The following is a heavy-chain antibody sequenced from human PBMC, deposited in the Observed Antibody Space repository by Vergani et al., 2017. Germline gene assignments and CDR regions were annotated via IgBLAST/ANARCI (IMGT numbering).Heavy chain of an antibody. Sequence: EVQLVESGGGLIQPGGSLRLSCAASGFTVSSNYMSWVRQAPGKGLEWVSVIYSGGSTYYADSVKGRFTISRDNSKNSLYLQMNSLRAEDTAVYYCARDRLWFGELLLVSPNDYWGQGTLVTVSS. D-gene: IGHD3-10*01. V-gene: IGHV3-53*01. CDR1: GFTVSSNY. J-gene: IGHJ4*02. CDR2: IYSGGST. CDR3: ARDRLWFGELLLVSPNDY.